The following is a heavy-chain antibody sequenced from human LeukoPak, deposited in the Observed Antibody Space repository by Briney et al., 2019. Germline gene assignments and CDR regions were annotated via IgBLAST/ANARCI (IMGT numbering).Heavy chain of an antibody. CDR2: ISSNGGNK. CDR3: AREFCTVNTCYQSSLGY. Sequence: PGGSLRLSCVASGSSFSTYTMHWVRQAPGKGLEYVSSISSNGGNKYYANSVKGRFTISRDNFRNTVDLQMGSLRAEDMAVYYCAREFCTVNTCYQSSLGYWGQGTLVTVSS. D-gene: IGHD2-8*02. CDR1: GSSFSTYT. J-gene: IGHJ4*02. V-gene: IGHV3-64*01.